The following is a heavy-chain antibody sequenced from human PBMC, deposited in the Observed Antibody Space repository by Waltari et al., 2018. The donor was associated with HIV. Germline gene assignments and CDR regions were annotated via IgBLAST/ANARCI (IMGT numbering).Heavy chain of an antibody. CDR1: GGTFSSNA. Sequence: QEQLVQSGAAVQKPGSSVKVSCKASGGTFSSNAISWVRQAPGQGLEWMGSIIRVFEATSYAQNFHGRLTISADESTSTVFMELSSLSFDDTAVYYCARGSSGSYRWFDPWGHGTLVTVSS. CDR2: IIRVFEAT. J-gene: IGHJ5*02. CDR3: ARGSSGSYRWFDP. D-gene: IGHD1-26*01. V-gene: IGHV1-69*18.